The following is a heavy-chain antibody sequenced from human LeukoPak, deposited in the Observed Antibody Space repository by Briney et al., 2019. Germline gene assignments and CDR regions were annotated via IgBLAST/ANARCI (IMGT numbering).Heavy chain of an antibody. CDR3: ARGRTGSNLGAFDI. J-gene: IGHJ3*02. CDR2: ISSSSSYI. V-gene: IGHV3-21*01. Sequence: GGSLRLSCAASGFTFSYYAMTWVRQAPGKGLEWVSSISSSSSYIYYADSVKGRFTISRDNAKNSLYLQMNSLRAEDTAVYYCARGRTGSNLGAFDIWGQGTMVTVSS. CDR1: GFTFSYYA. D-gene: IGHD4-11*01.